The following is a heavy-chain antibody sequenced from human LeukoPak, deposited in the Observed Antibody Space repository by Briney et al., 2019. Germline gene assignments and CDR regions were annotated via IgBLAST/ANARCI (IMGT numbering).Heavy chain of an antibody. V-gene: IGHV3-30*04. CDR1: GFTFSNFA. CDR3: AREDMTTVTTRWAFDI. Sequence: PGRSLRLSCAAPGFTFSNFAMHWVRQAPGKGLEWVAVISYDGSIKYYADSVKGRFTISRDNSKNTLYLQMNSLRAEDTAVYYCAREDMTTVTTRWAFDIWGQGSMVTVSS. J-gene: IGHJ3*02. D-gene: IGHD4-17*01. CDR2: ISYDGSIK.